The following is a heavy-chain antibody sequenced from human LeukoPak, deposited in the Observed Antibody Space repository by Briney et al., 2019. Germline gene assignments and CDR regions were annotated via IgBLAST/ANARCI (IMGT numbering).Heavy chain of an antibody. D-gene: IGHD3-22*01. Sequence: ASVKVSCKASGYTFTGSYMHWVRQAPGRELEWMGWINPNSGGTNYAQKFQGRVTMTRDTSISTAYMELSRLKSDDTAFYYCAKYYYDSYEGYYFDYWGQGTLVTVSS. CDR1: GYTFTGSY. V-gene: IGHV1-2*02. CDR2: INPNSGGT. J-gene: IGHJ4*02. CDR3: AKYYYDSYEGYYFDY.